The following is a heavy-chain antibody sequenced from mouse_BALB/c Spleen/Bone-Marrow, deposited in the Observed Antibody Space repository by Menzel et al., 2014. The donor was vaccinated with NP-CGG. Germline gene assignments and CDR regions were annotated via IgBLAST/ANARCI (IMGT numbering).Heavy chain of an antibody. CDR2: ISSGSSTI. CDR3: ARGAYYYGSSYDAMDY. D-gene: IGHD1-1*01. Sequence: EVQLQESGGGLVQPGGSRKLSCAASGFTFSSFGMHWVRQAPEKGLEWVAYISSGSSTIYYADTEKGRFTISRDNPKNTLFLQMTSLRSEDTAMYYCARGAYYYGSSYDAMDYWGQGTSVTVSS. J-gene: IGHJ4*01. V-gene: IGHV5-17*02. CDR1: GFTFSSFG.